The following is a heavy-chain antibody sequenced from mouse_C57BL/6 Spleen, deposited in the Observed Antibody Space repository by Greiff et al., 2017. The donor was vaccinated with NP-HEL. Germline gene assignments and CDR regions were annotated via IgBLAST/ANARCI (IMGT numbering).Heavy chain of an antibody. CDR1: GYTFTSYW. J-gene: IGHJ3*01. CDR2: IHPNSGST. D-gene: IGHD3-2*02. CDR3: AREVAQATFWFAY. Sequence: QVQLQQPGAELVKPGASVKLSCKASGYTFTSYWMHWVKQRPGQGLEWIGMIHPNSGSTNYNEKFKSKATLTVDKSSSTAYMQLSSLTSQDSAVYYGAREVAQATFWFAYWGQGTLVTVSA. V-gene: IGHV1-64*01.